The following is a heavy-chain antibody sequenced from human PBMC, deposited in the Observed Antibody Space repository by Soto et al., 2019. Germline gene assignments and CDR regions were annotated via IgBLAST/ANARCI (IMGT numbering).Heavy chain of an antibody. V-gene: IGHV3-15*07. D-gene: IGHD2-15*01. Sequence: EVQLVESGGGLVKPGGSLRLSCAASGFTFNTAWMNWVRQAPGEGLEWVGRIKTSADGGATDYAAPVQGRFTISRDDSENALYLHMNSLKTEDTAVYYCTTGSVEGVWGQGTTVTVSS. CDR3: TTGSVEGV. CDR2: IKTSADGGAT. CDR1: GFTFNTAW. J-gene: IGHJ6*02.